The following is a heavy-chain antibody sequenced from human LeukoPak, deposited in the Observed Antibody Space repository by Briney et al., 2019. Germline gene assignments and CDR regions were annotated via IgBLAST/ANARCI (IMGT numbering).Heavy chain of an antibody. J-gene: IGHJ4*02. Sequence: SETLSLTCTVSGGSISNYYWSWIRQPPGKELVWIGYIYYSGSTNYNPSLKSRVTISVDTSKNQFSLKLSSVTAADTAVYYCARDNGEIAAAGMVWYYWGQGTLVTVSS. CDR1: GGSISNYY. CDR2: IYYSGST. V-gene: IGHV4-59*01. D-gene: IGHD6-13*01. CDR3: ARDNGEIAAAGMVWYY.